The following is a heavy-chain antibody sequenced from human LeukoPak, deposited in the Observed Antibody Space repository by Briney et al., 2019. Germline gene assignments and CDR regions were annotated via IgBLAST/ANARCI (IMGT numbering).Heavy chain of an antibody. CDR3: AKDPRVGSRVATPCH. Sequence: GGSLRLSCAASGFTFSSYAMSWVRQGPGKGLEWVSAISGSGGSTYYADSVKGRFTISRDNSKSTLFLQMNSLRAEDTAVYYCAKDPRVGSRVATPCHWGQGTLVTVSS. CDR2: ISGSGGST. CDR1: GFTFSSYA. V-gene: IGHV3-23*01. D-gene: IGHD5-24*01. J-gene: IGHJ4*02.